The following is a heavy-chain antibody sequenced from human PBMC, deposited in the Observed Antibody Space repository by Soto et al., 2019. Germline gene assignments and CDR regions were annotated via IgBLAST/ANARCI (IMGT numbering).Heavy chain of an antibody. V-gene: IGHV3-15*07. CDR2: IKSKTDGGTT. D-gene: IGHD4-17*01. J-gene: IGHJ6*02. Sequence: GGSLRLSCAASGFTFSNAWMNWVRQAPGKGLEWVGRIKSKTDGGTTDYAAPVKGRFTISRDDSKNTLYLQMNSLKTEDTAVYYCTTDPSSAVTLPPRYYGMDVWGQGTTVTVSS. CDR1: GFTFSNAW. CDR3: TTDPSSAVTLPPRYYGMDV.